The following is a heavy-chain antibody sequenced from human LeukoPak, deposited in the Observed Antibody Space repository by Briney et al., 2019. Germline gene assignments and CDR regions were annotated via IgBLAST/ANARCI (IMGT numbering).Heavy chain of an antibody. V-gene: IGHV3-7*01. Sequence: GGSLRLSRAGSGFPYSNYWMPWLGQAPGRGVAGVANLKEDGGEIKYVDSVKGRFTISRDNAKNSLDLQMNSLRVDDTAVYYCVRDRGYSTFDYWGQGTLVTVSS. D-gene: IGHD4-23*01. CDR1: GFPYSNYW. J-gene: IGHJ4*02. CDR3: VRDRGYSTFDY. CDR2: LKEDGGEI.